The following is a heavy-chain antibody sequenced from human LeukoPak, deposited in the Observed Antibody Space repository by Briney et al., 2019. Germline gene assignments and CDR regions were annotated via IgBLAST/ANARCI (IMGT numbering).Heavy chain of an antibody. CDR3: ARGPLCSSTSCYWGY. J-gene: IGHJ4*02. CDR1: GGSFSSYY. D-gene: IGHD2-2*01. V-gene: IGHV4-34*01. Sequence: PSETLSLTCAVYGGSFSSYYWSWIRQPPGKGLEWIGEINHSGSTNYNPSLKSRVTISVDTSKNQFSLKLSSVTAADTAVYHCARGPLCSSTSCYWGYWGQGTLVTVSS. CDR2: INHSGST.